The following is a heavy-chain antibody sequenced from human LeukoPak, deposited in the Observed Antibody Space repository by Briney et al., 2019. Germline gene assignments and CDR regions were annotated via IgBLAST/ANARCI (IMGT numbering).Heavy chain of an antibody. CDR3: ARGREWELLPSFFDY. D-gene: IGHD1-26*01. V-gene: IGHV1-69*13. Sequence: SVKVSCRASGGTFSSYAISWVRQAPGQGLEWMGGIIPIFGTANYAQKFQGRVTITADESTSTAYMELSSLRSEDTAVYYCARGREWELLPSFFDYWGQGTLVTVSS. CDR1: GGTFSSYA. CDR2: IIPIFGTA. J-gene: IGHJ4*02.